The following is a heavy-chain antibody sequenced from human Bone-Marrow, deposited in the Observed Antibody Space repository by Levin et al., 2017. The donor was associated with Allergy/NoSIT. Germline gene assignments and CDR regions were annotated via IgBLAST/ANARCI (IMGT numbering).Heavy chain of an antibody. Sequence: GESLKISCAASGFTFSSYGMHWVRQAPGKGLEWVAVISYDGSNKYYADSVKGRFTISRDNSKNTLYLQMNSLRAEDTAVYYCAKDFLNQRSSGWYLAFDIWGQGTMVTVSS. V-gene: IGHV3-30*18. D-gene: IGHD6-19*01. CDR1: GFTFSSYG. J-gene: IGHJ3*02. CDR3: AKDFLNQRSSGWYLAFDI. CDR2: ISYDGSNK.